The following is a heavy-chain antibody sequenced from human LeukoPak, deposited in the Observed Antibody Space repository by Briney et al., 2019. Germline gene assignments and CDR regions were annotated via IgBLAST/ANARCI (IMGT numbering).Heavy chain of an antibody. CDR2: ISYSGST. D-gene: IGHD2-15*01. Sequence: SETLSLTCTVSGGSISSYYWSWIRRPPGKGLEWIGYISYSGSTNYNPSLKSRVTISVDTSKNQFSLELSSVTAADTAVYFCARHAGGWAFDIWGQGTMVTVSS. J-gene: IGHJ3*02. CDR3: ARHAGGWAFDI. CDR1: GGSISSYY. V-gene: IGHV4-59*08.